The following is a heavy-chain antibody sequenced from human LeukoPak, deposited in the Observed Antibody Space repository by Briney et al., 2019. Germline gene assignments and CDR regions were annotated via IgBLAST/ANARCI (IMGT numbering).Heavy chain of an antibody. D-gene: IGHD5-18*01. V-gene: IGHV4-34*01. Sequence: SETLSLTRAVYGGSFSGDYWSWIRQPPGKGLEWIGEINHSGSITYNTSLKSRVTISVDTSKNQFSLKLSSVTAADTAVYYCARRVGYSYGPRQNWVDPWGQGTLVTVSS. CDR3: ARRVGYSYGPRQNWVDP. CDR1: GGSFSGDY. CDR2: INHSGSI. J-gene: IGHJ5*02.